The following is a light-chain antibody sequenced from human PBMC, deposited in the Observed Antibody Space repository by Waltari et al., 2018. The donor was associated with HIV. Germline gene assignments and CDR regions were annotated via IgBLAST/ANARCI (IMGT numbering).Light chain of an antibody. V-gene: IGLV1-44*01. CDR1: FSNIGSNT. J-gene: IGLJ1*01. CDR3: AVWDDSLSEYV. Sequence: QSVLTQPPSASGAPGQRVTISCSGSFSNIGSNTVNWYQQLPGTAPRLLIYGSSQRPSAVPDRFSGSRSDTSASLYISGLHSEDEGDYYCAVWDDSLSEYVFATGTKFFVL. CDR2: GSS.